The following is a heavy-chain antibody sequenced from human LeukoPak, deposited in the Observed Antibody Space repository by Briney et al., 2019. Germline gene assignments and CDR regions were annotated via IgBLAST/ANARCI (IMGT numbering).Heavy chain of an antibody. Sequence: GGSLRLSCAASVVTLSSNYISWVRQAPGKGLEWGSVIYSGGSTYDADSVKGRFTISRDNSKNTLYLQMTSLRDEDTAVYYCARGMYYDSSGYDYWGQGTLVTVSS. CDR2: IYSGGST. D-gene: IGHD3-22*01. CDR3: ARGMYYDSSGYDY. CDR1: VVTLSSNY. J-gene: IGHJ4*02. V-gene: IGHV3-66*01.